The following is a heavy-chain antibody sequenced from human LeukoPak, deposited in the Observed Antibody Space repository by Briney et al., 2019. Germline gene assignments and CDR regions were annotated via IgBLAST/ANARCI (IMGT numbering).Heavy chain of an antibody. J-gene: IGHJ4*02. V-gene: IGHV4-30-4*01. Sequence: SQTLSLTCTVSGGSISSGDYYWSWIRQPPGTGLEWIGYIYYSGSTYYNPSLKSRVTISVDTSKNQFSLKLSSVTAADTAVYYCARVEWNGDYGIPFDYWSQGTLVTVSS. D-gene: IGHD4-17*01. CDR1: GGSISSGDYY. CDR2: IYYSGST. CDR3: ARVEWNGDYGIPFDY.